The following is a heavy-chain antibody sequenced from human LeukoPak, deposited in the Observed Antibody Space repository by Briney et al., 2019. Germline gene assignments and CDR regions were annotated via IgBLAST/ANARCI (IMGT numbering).Heavy chain of an antibody. D-gene: IGHD1-26*01. CDR2: IYSGGST. Sequence: TGGSLRLSCAASGFTVSSNYMSWVRQAPGKGLEWVSVIYSGGSTYYADSVKGRFTISRDNSKNTLYLQMNSLRAEDTAVYYCARDHSGSYYYFDYWGQGTLVTVSS. CDR1: GFTVSSNY. J-gene: IGHJ4*02. CDR3: ARDHSGSYYYFDY. V-gene: IGHV3-66*01.